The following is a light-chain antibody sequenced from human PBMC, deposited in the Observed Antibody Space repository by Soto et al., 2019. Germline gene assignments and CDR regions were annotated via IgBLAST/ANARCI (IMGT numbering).Light chain of an antibody. J-gene: IGLJ1*01. Sequence: SYELTQPPSVSVSPGQTASITCSGDKLGDKYACWYQQKPGQSPVLVIYQDSKRPSGIPERFSGSNSGNTATLTITGLQAEDEGDYYCQSYDSTLDARYVFGTGTKLTVL. V-gene: IGLV3-1*01. CDR2: QDS. CDR3: QSYDSTLDARYV. CDR1: KLGDKY.